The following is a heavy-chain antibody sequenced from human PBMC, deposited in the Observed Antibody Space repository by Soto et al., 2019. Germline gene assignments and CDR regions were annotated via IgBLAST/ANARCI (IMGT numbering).Heavy chain of an antibody. V-gene: IGHV4-34*01. Sequence: PSETLSLTCAVYGGSFSGYYWSWIRQPPGKGLEWIGEINHSGSTNYNPSLKSRVTISVDTSKNQFSLKLSSVTAADTAVYYCARAHSSSWNYYYYYYMDVWGKGTTVTVSS. J-gene: IGHJ6*03. CDR3: ARAHSSSWNYYYYYYMDV. CDR1: GGSFSGYY. CDR2: INHSGST. D-gene: IGHD6-6*01.